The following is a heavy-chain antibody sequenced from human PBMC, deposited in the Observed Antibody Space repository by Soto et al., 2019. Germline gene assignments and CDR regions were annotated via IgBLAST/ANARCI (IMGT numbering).Heavy chain of an antibody. CDR2: MNPNSGNT. CDR3: ANLDMIKFGGVIGPNDEFDI. V-gene: IGHV1-8*01. D-gene: IGHD3-16*02. J-gene: IGHJ3*02. CDR1: GYTFSDYD. Sequence: ASLKVSCKASGYTFSDYDINWVRRATGQGLEWLGWMNPNSGNTGYVEKFQGRVTMTRNTSASTAYMELSSLSSVTAADTAVYYCANLDMIKFGGVIGPNDEFDIWGQGTMVPVSS.